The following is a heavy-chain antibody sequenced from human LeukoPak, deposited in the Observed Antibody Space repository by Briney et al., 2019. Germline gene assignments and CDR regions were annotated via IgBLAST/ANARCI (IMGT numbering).Heavy chain of an antibody. CDR3: AKRSRTEYYFDS. J-gene: IGHJ4*02. V-gene: IGHV3-23*01. CDR2: ISAGGGGT. Sequence: PGGSLRLSCGASGFTSSTYAMTWVRQDPGKGLEWVSSISAGGGGTSNADSVKGRFTISRDNSKNTLYLQMNSLTAEDTAVYYCAKRSRTEYYFDSWGQGTLVTVSS. CDR1: GFTSSTYA.